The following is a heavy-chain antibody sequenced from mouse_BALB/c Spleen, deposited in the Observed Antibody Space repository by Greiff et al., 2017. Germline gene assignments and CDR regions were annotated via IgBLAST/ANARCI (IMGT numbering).Heavy chain of an antibody. CDR2: ILPGSGST. CDR1: GYTFSSYW. CDR3: ASMITGFAY. V-gene: IGHV1-9*01. D-gene: IGHD2-4*01. J-gene: IGHJ3*01. Sequence: VMLVESGAELMKPGASVKISCKATGYTFSSYWIEWVKQRPGHGLEWIGEILPGSGSTNYNEKFKGKATFTADTSSNTAYMQLSSLTSEDSAVYYCASMITGFAYWGQGTLVTVSA.